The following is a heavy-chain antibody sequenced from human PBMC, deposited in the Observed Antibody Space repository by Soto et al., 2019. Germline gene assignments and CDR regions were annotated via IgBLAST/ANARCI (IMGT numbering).Heavy chain of an antibody. D-gene: IGHD6-13*01. J-gene: IGHJ1*01. Sequence: VQLVESGGGLVQPGGSLRLSCAASGFTYTEYWMSWVRQAPGKGLEWVANIRADESEKYYVDSVEGRFTISRDNAQNSLFLQMNSLRAEDTAVYYCARGLAAPDHWGQGTLVTVSS. V-gene: IGHV3-7*01. CDR1: GFTYTEYW. CDR3: ARGLAAPDH. CDR2: IRADESEK.